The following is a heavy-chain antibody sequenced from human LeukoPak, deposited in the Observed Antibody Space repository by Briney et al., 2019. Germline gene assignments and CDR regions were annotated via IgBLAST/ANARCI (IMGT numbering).Heavy chain of an antibody. V-gene: IGHV1-2*06. D-gene: IGHD3-9*01. CDR2: INPNSGGT. Sequence: ASVKVSCKASGYTFTGYYMHWVRQAPGQGLEWMGRINPNSGGTNYAQKFQGRVTMTRDTFISTAYMELSRLRSDDTAVYYCAKGHYDILTGLRNFDYWGQGTMVTVSS. J-gene: IGHJ4*02. CDR3: AKGHYDILTGLRNFDY. CDR1: GYTFTGYY.